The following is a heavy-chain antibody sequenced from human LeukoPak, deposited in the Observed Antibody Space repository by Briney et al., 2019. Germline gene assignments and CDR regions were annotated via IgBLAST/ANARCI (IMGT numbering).Heavy chain of an antibody. V-gene: IGHV4-59*01. CDR3: ARDKHGSGSAHTFDP. J-gene: IGHJ5*02. D-gene: IGHD3-10*01. Sequence: PSETLSLTCTVSGGSISSYYWSWIRQPPGKGLEWIAYIYYSGSTNYNPSLKSRVTISVDTSKNQFSLKLNSVTTADEAVYYCARDKHGSGSAHTFDPWGQGTLVTVSS. CDR2: IYYSGST. CDR1: GGSISSYY.